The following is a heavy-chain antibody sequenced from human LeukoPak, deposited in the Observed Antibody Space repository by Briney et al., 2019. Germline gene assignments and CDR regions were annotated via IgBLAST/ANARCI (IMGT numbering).Heavy chain of an antibody. CDR2: IYYSGST. CDR1: GGSISSYY. D-gene: IGHD3-22*01. Sequence: SETLSLTCTVSGGSISSYYWSWIRQPPGKGLEWIGYIYYSGSTNYNPSLKSRVTISVDTSKNQFSLKLSSVTAADTAVYYCARSSSGYYLRWFDPWGQGTLVTVSS. V-gene: IGHV4-59*08. J-gene: IGHJ5*02. CDR3: ARSSSGYYLRWFDP.